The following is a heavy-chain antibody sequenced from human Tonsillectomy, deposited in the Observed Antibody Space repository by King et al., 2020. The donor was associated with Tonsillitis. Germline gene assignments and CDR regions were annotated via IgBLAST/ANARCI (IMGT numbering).Heavy chain of an antibody. CDR3: ARDIYYYDSRGYGMEV. D-gene: IGHD3-22*01. V-gene: IGHV1-69*01. CDR2: IIPMFGTP. J-gene: IGHJ6*02. CDR1: GGTFSDYS. Sequence: VQLVQSGAEVQKSGSSVKVSCQVSGGTFSDYSINWVRQAPGQGLEWMGGIIPMFGTPNYAQKFQGRVTITADESTSTAYMELNSLRSEDTAVYFCARDIYYYDSRGYGMEVWGQGTTVTVSS.